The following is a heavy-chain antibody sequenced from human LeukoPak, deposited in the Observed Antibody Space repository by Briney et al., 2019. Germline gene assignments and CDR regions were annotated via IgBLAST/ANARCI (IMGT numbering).Heavy chain of an antibody. D-gene: IGHD6-19*01. CDR2: INPNSGGT. J-gene: IGHJ4*02. V-gene: IGHV1-2*02. Sequence: GASVKVSCKPSVYTFTGYYMHWVRQAPPEGLEWMGWINPNSGGTKYAQKFQGKVTMTRDTSISTAYMQPRRLSSDDTAVYYCARDYGGIAVAETFDYWGEGALVTVSS. CDR3: ARDYGGIAVAETFDY. CDR1: VYTFTGYY.